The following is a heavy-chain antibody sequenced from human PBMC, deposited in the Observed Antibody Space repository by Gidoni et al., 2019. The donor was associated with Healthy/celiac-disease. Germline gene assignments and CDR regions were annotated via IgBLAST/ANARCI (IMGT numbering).Heavy chain of an antibody. D-gene: IGHD3-22*01. Sequence: QITLKESGPTLVKPTQTLTLTCTFSGFSLSTSGVGVGWIRQPPGKALEWLALIYWYDDKRYSPSLKSRLTITKDTSKNQVVLTMTNMDPVDTATYYCAHGGNYDSSGGRYFQHWGQGTLVTVSS. V-gene: IGHV2-5*01. J-gene: IGHJ1*01. CDR1: GFSLSTSGVG. CDR2: IYWYDDK. CDR3: AHGGNYDSSGGRYFQH.